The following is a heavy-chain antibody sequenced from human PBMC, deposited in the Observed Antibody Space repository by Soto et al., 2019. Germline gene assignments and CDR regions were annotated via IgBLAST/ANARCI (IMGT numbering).Heavy chain of an antibody. V-gene: IGHV3-74*01. CDR1: GFTFRSYW. D-gene: IGHD2-8*01. J-gene: IGHJ6*02. CDR2: MNSDGSTT. Sequence: EVQLVESGGGLVQPGGSLRLSCGASGFTFRSYWMHWVRQAPGKGLVWVSRMNSDGSTTDYGESVKGRFTIPRDNSKNTILLQMKTLRVENTAVYYCERDRDTILMVNGTVDEGMDVWGQGTTVTVSS. CDR3: ERDRDTILMVNGTVDEGMDV.